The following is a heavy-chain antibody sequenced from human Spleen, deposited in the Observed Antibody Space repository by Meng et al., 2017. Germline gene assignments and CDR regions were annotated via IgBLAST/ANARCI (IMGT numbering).Heavy chain of an antibody. D-gene: IGHD3-10*01. CDR3: ARVPLFALIRGTYFYYGMDD. Sequence: SETLSLTCTVSGGSISSYYWSWIRQPPGKGLEWIGYIYYSGSTNYNPSLKSRATISVHTSNNQFSLSLTSVTAADTAVYYCARVPLFALIRGTYFYYGMDDWGQGTTVTVSS. J-gene: IGHJ6*02. CDR1: GGSISSYY. V-gene: IGHV4-59*01. CDR2: IYYSGST.